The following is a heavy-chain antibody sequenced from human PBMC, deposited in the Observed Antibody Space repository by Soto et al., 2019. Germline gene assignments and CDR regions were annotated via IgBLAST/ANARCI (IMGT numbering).Heavy chain of an antibody. CDR1: GFSLSGYW. Sequence: GGSLRLSCVVSGFSLSGYWMSWVRQAPGKGLEWVANINEDGTTTYYVDSVKGRFTISRDNAKNSLYLQMNSLRVEDTAVYYCVRYYFGPGPYWGQGTLVTVSS. CDR2: INEDGTTT. J-gene: IGHJ4*01. CDR3: VRYYFGPGPY. V-gene: IGHV3-7*04. D-gene: IGHD3-10*01.